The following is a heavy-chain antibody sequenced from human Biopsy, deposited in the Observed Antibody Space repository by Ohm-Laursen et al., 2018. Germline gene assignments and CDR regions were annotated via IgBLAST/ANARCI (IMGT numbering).Heavy chain of an antibody. CDR1: GGSFSGYY. Sequence: SDTLSLTCAVYGGSFSGYYWSWIRQPPGKGLEWIGEINRRGSASYNPSLKSRITVLVDTSKNQFSLKLRSVSAADTAVYYCARAVDYYDPYYYYGLDVWGQGTTVTVSS. J-gene: IGHJ6*02. CDR3: ARAVDYYDPYYYYGLDV. D-gene: IGHD3-16*01. V-gene: IGHV4-34*01. CDR2: INRRGSA.